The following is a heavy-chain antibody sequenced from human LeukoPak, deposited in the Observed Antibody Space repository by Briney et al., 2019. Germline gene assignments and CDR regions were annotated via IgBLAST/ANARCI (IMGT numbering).Heavy chain of an antibody. J-gene: IGHJ4*02. CDR2: IYPSGST. CDR3: ARSTGSSGWRYFDY. V-gene: IGHV4-61*02. D-gene: IGHD6-19*01. CDR1: GASIISGSYY. Sequence: PSQTLSLTCTVSGASIISGSYYWSWIRQPAGRGLEWIGRIYPSGSTNYNPSLKSRVTISVDTSKNQFSLKLNSVTAADTAVYYCARSTGSSGWRYFDYWGQGTLVTVSS.